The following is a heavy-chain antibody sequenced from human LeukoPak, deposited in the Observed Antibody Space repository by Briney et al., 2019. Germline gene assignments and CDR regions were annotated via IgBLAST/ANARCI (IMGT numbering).Heavy chain of an antibody. V-gene: IGHV4-61*02. Sequence: SETLSLTCTVSGGSISSGDYYWSWIRQPPGKGLEWIGRIYTSGSTNYNPSLKSRVTISVDTSKNQFSLKLSSVTAADTAVYYCARGRENYYGSGSYNWFDPWGQGTLVTVSS. CDR1: GGSISSGDYY. CDR3: ARGRENYYGSGSYNWFDP. D-gene: IGHD3-10*01. J-gene: IGHJ5*02. CDR2: IYTSGST.